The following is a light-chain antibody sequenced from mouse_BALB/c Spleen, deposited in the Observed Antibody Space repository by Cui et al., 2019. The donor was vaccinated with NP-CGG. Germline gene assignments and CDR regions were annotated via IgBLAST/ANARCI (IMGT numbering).Light chain of an antibody. Sequence: VVTQDSALPTSPGETVTLTCRSSTGAVTTSNYANWVQEKPDHLFTGLIGGTNNRAPGVPGRFSGSLIGDKAALTITGAQTEDEAIYFCALWYSNHWVFGGGTKLTVL. CDR2: GTN. J-gene: IGLJ1*01. CDR3: ALWYSNHWV. V-gene: IGLV1*01. CDR1: TGAVTTSNY.